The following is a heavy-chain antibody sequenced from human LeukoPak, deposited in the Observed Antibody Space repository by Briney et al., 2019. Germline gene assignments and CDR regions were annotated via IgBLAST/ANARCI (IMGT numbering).Heavy chain of an antibody. CDR2: ISGSGGST. D-gene: IGHD3-10*01. CDR1: GFTFSSYA. Sequence: PGGSLRLSCAASGFTFSSYAMTWVRQAPGKGLEWVSAISGSGGSTYYADSVKGRFTISRDNSKNTLYLQMNSLRAEDTAVYYCAKRSAVLWFGETGHFHYWGQGTLVTVSS. J-gene: IGHJ4*02. CDR3: AKRSAVLWFGETGHFHY. V-gene: IGHV3-23*01.